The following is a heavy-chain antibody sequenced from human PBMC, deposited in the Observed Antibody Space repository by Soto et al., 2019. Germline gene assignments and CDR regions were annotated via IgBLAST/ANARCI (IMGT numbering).Heavy chain of an antibody. V-gene: IGHV3-23*05. CDR2: IGDNDNYR. CDR1: GFTFSSYG. D-gene: IGHD3-10*01. J-gene: IGHJ6*02. CDR3: AGALDLPPYYYYYGMDV. Sequence: EVQLLESGGGLVQPGGSLRLSCAGSGFTFSSYGMTWVRQAPGKGLEWVSGIGDNDNYRYYADSVRGRFTISRDNSKSTLYLQMNSLRAEDTAVYYCAGALDLPPYYYYYGMDVWGQGTTVTVSS.